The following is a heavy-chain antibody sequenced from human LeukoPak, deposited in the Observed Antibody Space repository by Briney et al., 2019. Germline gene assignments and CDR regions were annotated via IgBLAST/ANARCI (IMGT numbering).Heavy chain of an antibody. V-gene: IGHV5-51*01. CDR2: IFPGDSDT. D-gene: IGHD5-24*01. CDR3: ASLRDGYNLY. CDR1: EYSFTSNW. Sequence: GESLKISCKGSEYSFTSNWIGRVRQLPGKGLEWMGIIFPGDSDTRYNPSFQGQVTISADKSISTAYLQWSSLKASDTAMYYCASLRDGYNLYWGQGTLVTVSS. J-gene: IGHJ4*02.